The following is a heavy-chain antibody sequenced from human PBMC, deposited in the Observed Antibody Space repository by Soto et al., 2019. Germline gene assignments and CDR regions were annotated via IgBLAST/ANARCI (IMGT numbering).Heavy chain of an antibody. Sequence: QVQLVQSGAEVKKPGSSVKVSCTASGGSLRNSVISWVRQAPAQRLEWMGGVIPILGTANYAQKFQGRVTKTADEATSTGYMDLRSLSPDDTAVFYFGGRGHPGHWGPGTLVIVSS. CDR3: GGRGHPGH. CDR2: VIPILGTA. CDR1: GGSLRNSV. V-gene: IGHV1-69*01. J-gene: IGHJ4*02.